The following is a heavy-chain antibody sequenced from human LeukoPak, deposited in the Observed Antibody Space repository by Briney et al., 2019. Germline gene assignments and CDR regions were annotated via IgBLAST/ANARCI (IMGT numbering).Heavy chain of an antibody. D-gene: IGHD3-10*01. CDR1: GYTFTSYA. Sequence: ASVKVSCKASGYTFTSYAMHWVRQAPGQRLEWMGWINAGNGNTKYSQKFQGRVTITRDTSASTAYMELSSLRSEDTAAYYCASMVRGVNDFDYGGQGTLVTVSS. CDR3: ASMVRGVNDFDY. V-gene: IGHV1-3*01. CDR2: INAGNGNT. J-gene: IGHJ4*02.